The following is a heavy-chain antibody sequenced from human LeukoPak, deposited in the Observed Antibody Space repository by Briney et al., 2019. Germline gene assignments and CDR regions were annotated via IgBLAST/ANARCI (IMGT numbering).Heavy chain of an antibody. J-gene: IGHJ4*02. CDR2: IRYDGSNK. Sequence: GGPLRLSCAASGFTFSSYGMHWVRQAPGKGLEWVAFIRYDGSNKYYADSVKGRFTISRDNSKNTLYLQMNSLRAEDTAVYYCAKDGGSWYGYYFDYWGQGTLVTVSS. CDR1: GFTFSSYG. D-gene: IGHD6-13*01. CDR3: AKDGGSWYGYYFDY. V-gene: IGHV3-30*02.